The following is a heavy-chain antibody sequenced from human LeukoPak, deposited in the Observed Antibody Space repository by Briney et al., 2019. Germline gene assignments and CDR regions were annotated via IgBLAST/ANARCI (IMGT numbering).Heavy chain of an antibody. Sequence: GGSLRLSCAASGFTFSSYWMHWVRQAPGKGLVWVSRINTDGSSTSYADSVKGRFTISRDNAKNTLYLQMNSLRAEDTAVYYCARDRFTIFGVVEWKPYYYMDVWGKGTTATVSS. CDR3: ARDRFTIFGVVEWKPYYYMDV. J-gene: IGHJ6*03. D-gene: IGHD3-3*01. CDR2: INTDGSST. V-gene: IGHV3-74*01. CDR1: GFTFSSYW.